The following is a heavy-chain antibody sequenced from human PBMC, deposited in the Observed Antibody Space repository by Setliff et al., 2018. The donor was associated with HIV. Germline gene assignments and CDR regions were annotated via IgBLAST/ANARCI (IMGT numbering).Heavy chain of an antibody. D-gene: IGHD6-13*01. CDR1: GFTFSTDW. Sequence: PGGSLRLSCAASGFTFSTDWMSWVRQAPGKGLEWLANINRDGSEKYYVDSVKGRFTISRDNAKKSLYLQMNSLRGEDTAFYYCVKDGRAAGGYDAFHVWGQGTMVTVSS. J-gene: IGHJ3*01. CDR3: VKDGRAAGGYDAFHV. V-gene: IGHV3-7*05. CDR2: INRDGSEK.